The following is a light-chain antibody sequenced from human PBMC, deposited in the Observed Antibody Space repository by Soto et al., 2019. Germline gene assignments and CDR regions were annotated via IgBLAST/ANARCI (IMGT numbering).Light chain of an antibody. Sequence: EIVMTQSPATVSVSPGERVTLSFRASQSVSNNLAWYQQKPGQVPRLLMFGASTRATGIPGRFSGSGYGRGFSLTISSLQSEDFAVYYCYQYNDWPPAFGQGTKVDIK. CDR2: GAS. CDR1: QSVSNN. V-gene: IGKV3-15*01. J-gene: IGKJ1*01. CDR3: YQYNDWPPA.